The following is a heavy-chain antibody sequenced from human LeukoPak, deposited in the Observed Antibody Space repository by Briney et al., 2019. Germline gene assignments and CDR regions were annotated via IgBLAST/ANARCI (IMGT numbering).Heavy chain of an antibody. D-gene: IGHD3-3*01. V-gene: IGHV1-69*04. CDR3: ARAHPHFVFWSGCFDY. CDR2: IIPILGIA. J-gene: IGHJ4*02. CDR1: GGTFSSYA. Sequence: SVKVSCKASGGTFSSYAISWVRQAPGQGLEWMGRIIPILGIANYAQKFQGRVTITADKSTSTAYMELSRLRSEDTGVYYCARAHPHFVFWSGCFDYWGQGTLVTVSS.